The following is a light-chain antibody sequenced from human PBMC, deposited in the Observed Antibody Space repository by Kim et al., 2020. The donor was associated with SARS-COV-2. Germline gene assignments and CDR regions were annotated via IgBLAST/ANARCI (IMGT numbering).Light chain of an antibody. CDR2: SNN. J-gene: IGLJ2*01. V-gene: IGLV1-44*01. CDR1: SSNIGSNT. CDR3: AAWDDSLNGVV. Sequence: GQRLTIFCSGSSSNIGSNTVNWYQQLPGTAPKLLIYSNNKRPSGVPDRFSGSKSGNSASLAISGLQSEDEADYYCAAWDDSLNGVVFGGGTQLTVL.